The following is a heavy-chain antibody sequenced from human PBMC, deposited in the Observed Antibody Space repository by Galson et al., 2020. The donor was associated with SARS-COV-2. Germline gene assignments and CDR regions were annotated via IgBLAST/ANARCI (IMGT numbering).Heavy chain of an antibody. CDR2: IYHTGNT. J-gene: IGHJ4*02. CDR3: ARRRPVFEGSGYNLYHFDF. D-gene: IGHD3-22*01. Sequence: SETLSLTCTVSGFSISSGYFWGWLRQPPGKGLQWIGDIYHTGNTYYNPSLKSRLTISVDTSKNQFSLKLHSVTAADTAVYYCARRRPVFEGSGYNLYHFDFWGQGTLITVSS. CDR1: GFSISSGYF. V-gene: IGHV4-38-2*02.